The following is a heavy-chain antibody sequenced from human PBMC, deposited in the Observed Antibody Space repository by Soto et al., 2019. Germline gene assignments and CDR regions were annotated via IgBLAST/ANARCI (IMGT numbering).Heavy chain of an antibody. CDR3: ATRYGLGFDF. CDR2: IYYSGST. CDR1: GGSINSYY. V-gene: IGHV4-59*08. Sequence: QVQLQESGPGLVKPSETLSLTCTVSGGSINSYYWSWIRQPPGKGLEWIGYIYYSGSTNYNPSLKSRVTISVDTSKNQFSLKLSSVTAADTAVYYCATRYGLGFDFWGQGTLVTVSS. D-gene: IGHD3-10*01. J-gene: IGHJ4*02.